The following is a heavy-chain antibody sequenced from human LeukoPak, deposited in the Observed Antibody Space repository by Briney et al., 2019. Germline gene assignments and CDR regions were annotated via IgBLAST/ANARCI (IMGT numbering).Heavy chain of an antibody. CDR2: INPNSGGT. CDR1: GYTFTGYY. CDR3: ARAPYGSGSYLDY. V-gene: IGHV1-2*02. Sequence: ASVTVSFKASGYTFTGYYMHWVRQAPGQGLEWMGWINPNSGGTNYAQKFQGRVTMTRDTSISTAYMELSRLRSDDTAVYYCARAPYGSGSYLDYWGQGTLVTVSS. J-gene: IGHJ4*02. D-gene: IGHD3-10*01.